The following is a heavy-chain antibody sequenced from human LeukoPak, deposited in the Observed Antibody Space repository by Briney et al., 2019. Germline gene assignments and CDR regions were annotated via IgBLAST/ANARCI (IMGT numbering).Heavy chain of an antibody. V-gene: IGHV4-34*01. Sequence: PSETLSLTCAVYGGSFSGYYWSWIRQPPGKGLEWIGEINHSGSTNYNPSLKSRVTISVDTSKNQFSLKLSSVTAADTAVYYCARGRGFLEWLLVYNWFDPWGQGTLVTVPS. CDR1: GGSFSGYY. CDR2: INHSGST. J-gene: IGHJ5*02. CDR3: ARGRGFLEWLLVYNWFDP. D-gene: IGHD3-3*01.